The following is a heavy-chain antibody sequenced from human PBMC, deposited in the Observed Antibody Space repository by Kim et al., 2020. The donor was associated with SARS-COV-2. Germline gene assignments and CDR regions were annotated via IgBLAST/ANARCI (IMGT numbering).Heavy chain of an antibody. Sequence: GGSLRLSCAASGLLVSDNYISWVRQAPGKGLEWVSFLCNGDNAHHAESVKDGFTISRDNSRDTSYLQLKSRRSEDTAVYYCARYSREWDDSAFDIW. J-gene: IGHJ3*02. CDR2: LCNGDNA. CDR3: ARYSREWDDSAFDI. CDR1: GLLVSDNY. V-gene: IGHV3-66*01. D-gene: IGHD1-26*01.